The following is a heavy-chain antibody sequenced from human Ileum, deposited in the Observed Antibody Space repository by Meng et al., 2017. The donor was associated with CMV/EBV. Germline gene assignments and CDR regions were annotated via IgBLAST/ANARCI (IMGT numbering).Heavy chain of an antibody. CDR1: WVPFNSQY. CDR3: ANTARLFPT. J-gene: IGHJ5*02. V-gene: IGHV4-59*11. CDR2: IQINGDS. Sequence: QVQLQESGPGLVQPSGTLSLTCTVTWVPFNSQYWSWIRQTPEKGLECIGYIQINGDSNYNPSLKGRGKMSLDTAKNQVSLELTSVTAADTAVYYCANTARLFPTWGQGILVTVSS. D-gene: IGHD5-18*01.